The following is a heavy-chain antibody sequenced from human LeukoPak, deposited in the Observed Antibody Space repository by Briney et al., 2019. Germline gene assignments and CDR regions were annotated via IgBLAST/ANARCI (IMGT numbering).Heavy chain of an antibody. Sequence: GGSLRLSCSASGFTFSSYAMHWVRQAPGKGLEWVSAISGSGDSTYYGDSVKGRFTISRDNSKNTLYLQMNSLRAEDTAVYYCAKTRPLDSSSWSHGDYWGQGTLVTVSS. J-gene: IGHJ4*02. D-gene: IGHD6-13*01. CDR3: AKTRPLDSSSWSHGDY. CDR2: ISGSGDST. V-gene: IGHV3-23*01. CDR1: GFTFSSYA.